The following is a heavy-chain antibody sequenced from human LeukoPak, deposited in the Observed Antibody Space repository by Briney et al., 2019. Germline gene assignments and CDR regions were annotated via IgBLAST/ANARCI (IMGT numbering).Heavy chain of an antibody. V-gene: IGHV3-53*01. CDR3: ARAYPDYFRIDY. D-gene: IGHD2/OR15-2a*01. Sequence: GGSLRLSCAAPGFTVSSNYMSWVRQAPGKGLEWVSVIYSGGSTYYADSVKGRFTISRDNSKNTLYLQMNSLRAEDTAVYYCARAYPDYFRIDYWGQGTLVTVSS. J-gene: IGHJ4*02. CDR1: GFTVSSNY. CDR2: IYSGGST.